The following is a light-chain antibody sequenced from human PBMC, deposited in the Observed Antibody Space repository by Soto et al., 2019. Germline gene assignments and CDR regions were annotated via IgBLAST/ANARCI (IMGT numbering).Light chain of an antibody. CDR1: QSVISNY. J-gene: IGKJ4*01. CDR3: NRYGDSPLT. Sequence: ETVLNQSPGTLSVSPGYRASLSCRASQSVISNYLAWYQQKPGQPPRLLIYGASTRATGIPDRFSGSGSGTDFTLTISRLEPEEFALYFCNRYGDSPLTFGRGTKVDIK. V-gene: IGKV3-20*01. CDR2: GAS.